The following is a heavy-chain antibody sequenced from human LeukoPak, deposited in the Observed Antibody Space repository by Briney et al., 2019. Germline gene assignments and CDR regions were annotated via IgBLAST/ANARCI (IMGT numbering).Heavy chain of an antibody. CDR2: ISSSSSYI. V-gene: IGHV3-21*01. D-gene: IGHD1-1*01. Sequence: GGSLRLSCAASGFTFSSYSRNWVRQDPGKGLEWVSSISSSSSYIYYAHSVKGRFTISRDNTKNSLYLQMNSLRAEDTAVYYCARWARNDPAAIDYWGQGTLVTVSS. CDR1: GFTFSSYS. CDR3: ARWARNDPAAIDY. J-gene: IGHJ4*02.